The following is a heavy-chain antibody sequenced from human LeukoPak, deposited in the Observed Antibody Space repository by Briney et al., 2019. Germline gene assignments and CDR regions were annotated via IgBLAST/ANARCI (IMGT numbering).Heavy chain of an antibody. J-gene: IGHJ4*02. CDR1: GASISGYY. V-gene: IGHV4-4*07. D-gene: IGHD3-3*01. CDR3: ARVTFWSGYYTHFDY. CDR2: IYTTGST. Sequence: SESLSLTCTVSGASISGYYWSWIRQPAGKPLEWIGRIYTTGSTHYNPSLKSRVTMSVDTSKNQFSQKLSSVTAADTAVYYCARVTFWSGYYTHFDYWGQGTLVTVSS.